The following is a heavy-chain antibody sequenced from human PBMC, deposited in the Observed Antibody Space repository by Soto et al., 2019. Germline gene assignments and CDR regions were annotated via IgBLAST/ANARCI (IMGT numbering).Heavy chain of an antibody. V-gene: IGHV1-18*04. D-gene: IGHD3-22*01. CDR1: GYTFTSNS. J-gene: IGHJ2*01. CDR2: INVYNGNT. CDR3: ASTKYDSSAYYYWYLGL. Sequence: QVQLVQSGAEVKKPGASVKVSCKASGYTFTSNSIGWVRQAPGQGLEWMGWINVYNGNTKYAQQLQGRVTLTTDTSTSTAYMDLRSLRSDDTAVYYCASTKYDSSAYYYWYLGLWGRGTLVTVSS.